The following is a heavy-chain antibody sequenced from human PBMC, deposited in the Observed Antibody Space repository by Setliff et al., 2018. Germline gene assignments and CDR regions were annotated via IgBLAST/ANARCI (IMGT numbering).Heavy chain of an antibody. J-gene: IGHJ3*01. CDR3: AREVGTSTSSDAFDV. CDR1: GDSISSGDYF. Sequence: SETLSLTCTVSGDSISSGDYFWSWIRQPPRKGLEWIAYIYHSGSAYYNPSPKSRVTMSVDTSKNRLSLHLTSVTAADTAVYYCAREVGTSTSSDAFDVWGQGMMVTVSS. CDR2: IYHSGSA. V-gene: IGHV4-30-4*08. D-gene: IGHD1-26*01.